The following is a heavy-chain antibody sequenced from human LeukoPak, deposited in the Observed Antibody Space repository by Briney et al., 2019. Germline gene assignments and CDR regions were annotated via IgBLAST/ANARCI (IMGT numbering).Heavy chain of an antibody. CDR3: ARMAYYYDSSGYYLYYFDY. CDR2: IIPILGIA. CDR1: GGTFSSYA. V-gene: IGHV1-69*04. Sequence: ASVKVSCKASGGTFSSYAISWVRQAPGQGLEWMGRIIPILGIANYAQKFQGRVTITADKSTSTAYMELSSLRSEDTAVYYCARMAYYYDSSGYYLYYFDYWGQGTLVTVSS. J-gene: IGHJ4*02. D-gene: IGHD3-22*01.